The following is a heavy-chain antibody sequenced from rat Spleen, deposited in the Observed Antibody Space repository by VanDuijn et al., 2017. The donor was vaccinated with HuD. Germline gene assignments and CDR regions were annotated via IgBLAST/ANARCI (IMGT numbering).Heavy chain of an antibody. V-gene: IGHV2-15*01. CDR1: GFSLPSYH. CDR2: IWAGGGT. D-gene: IGHD1-1*01. CDR3: ARDYYTDGYFDY. Sequence: QVQLRESGPGLVQPSQTLSLTCTVSGFSLPSYHVSWVHQPPGKGLVWMGTIWAGGGTNYNSDVQSRLSISRDTSKNQVFLKMNSLQSEDTTTYYCARDYYTDGYFDYWGQGVMVTVSS. J-gene: IGHJ2*01.